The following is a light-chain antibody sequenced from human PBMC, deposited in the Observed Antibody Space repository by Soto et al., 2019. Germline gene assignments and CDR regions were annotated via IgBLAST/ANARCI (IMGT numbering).Light chain of an antibody. CDR3: QQANSFSIT. V-gene: IGKV1D-12*01. J-gene: IGKJ5*01. Sequence: DIQMTQSPSSVSASVGDRVTITCRASQGITNLLSWYQQKPGKAPKLLIYEASSLQIGVPSRISGSGSGTYFPLTISSLQPEDFATYYCQQANSFSITFGQGTRLEI. CDR1: QGITNL. CDR2: EAS.